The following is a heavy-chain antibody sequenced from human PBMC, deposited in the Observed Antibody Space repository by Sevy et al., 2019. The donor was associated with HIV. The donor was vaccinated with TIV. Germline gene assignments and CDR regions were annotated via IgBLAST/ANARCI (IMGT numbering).Heavy chain of an antibody. D-gene: IGHD3-10*01. V-gene: IGHV3-30*04. CDR1: GFSFRRYA. J-gene: IGHJ4*02. CDR2: ISYDGRNE. Sequence: GGSLRLSCEASGFSFRRYAMHWVRHAPGKGLEWLTVISYDGRNEYYVDSVKGRFTISRDNSKNTLYLQMNSLRPEDTAIYYCARDGGGDYFDYWGQGTLVTVSS. CDR3: ARDGGGDYFDY.